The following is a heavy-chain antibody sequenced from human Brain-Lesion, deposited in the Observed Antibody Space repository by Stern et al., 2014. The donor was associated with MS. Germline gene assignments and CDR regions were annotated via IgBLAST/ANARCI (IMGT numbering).Heavy chain of an antibody. D-gene: IGHD1-26*01. V-gene: IGHV4-39*01. CDR2: IYYSGFT. CDR1: GGSISSSTYY. CDR3: ARQDSVPRTSQLYSARDRGPGYFDY. Sequence: VQLVESGPGLVKPSETLSLTCTVSGGSISSSTYYWAWIRQPPGKGLERIGNIYYSGFTYYHPSLKSRVTLSVDLCKYDFFLKLSSVTAADTAIYYWARQDSVPRTSQLYSARDRGPGYFDYWGQGTLVTVSS. J-gene: IGHJ4*02.